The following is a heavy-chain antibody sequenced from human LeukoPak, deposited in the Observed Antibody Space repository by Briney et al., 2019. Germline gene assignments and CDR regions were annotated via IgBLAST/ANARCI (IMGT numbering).Heavy chain of an antibody. CDR2: ITSSGSGI. V-gene: IGHV3-48*03. J-gene: IGHJ6*02. Sequence: GGSLRLSCIASGFTFSSYEMNWVRQAPGKGLEWVSYITSSGSGIKYADSVKGRFTISRDNAMNSLYLQMNSLRAEDTAVYRCARDYFHYYSMDVWGQGTTVTVSS. CDR1: GFTFSSYE. CDR3: ARDYFHYYSMDV.